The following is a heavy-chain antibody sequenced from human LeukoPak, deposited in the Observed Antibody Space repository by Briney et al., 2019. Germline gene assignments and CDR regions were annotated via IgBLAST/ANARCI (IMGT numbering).Heavy chain of an antibody. CDR2: IYYSGST. Sequence: SETLSLTCTVSGGSISTSSYYWAWIRQPPGKGLEWIGNIYYSGSTFYNPSLESRVTISVDTSKNQFSLKLNSVTAADTAVYYCARESSGSFSRDYFDYWGQGALVTVSS. V-gene: IGHV4-39*07. CDR3: ARESSGSFSRDYFDY. CDR1: GGSISTSSYY. D-gene: IGHD1-26*01. J-gene: IGHJ4*02.